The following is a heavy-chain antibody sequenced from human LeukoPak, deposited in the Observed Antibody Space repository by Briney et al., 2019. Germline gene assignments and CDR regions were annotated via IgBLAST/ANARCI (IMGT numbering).Heavy chain of an antibody. V-gene: IGHV3-48*01. CDR2: ISSSSSTR. CDR3: ARDNSIADRGWWFDP. D-gene: IGHD4-23*01. J-gene: IGHJ5*02. Sequence: GGSLRLSCAASGFTFSSYSMNWVRQAPGKGLELVSHISSSSSTRYYADSVKGRFTLSRDNAKNSLYLQMNSLRAEDTAVYYCARDNSIADRGWWFDPWGQGTLVTVSS. CDR1: GFTFSSYS.